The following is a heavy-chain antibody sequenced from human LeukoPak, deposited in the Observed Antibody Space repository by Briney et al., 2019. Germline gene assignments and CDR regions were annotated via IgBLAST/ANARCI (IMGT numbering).Heavy chain of an antibody. V-gene: IGHV1-24*01. CDR1: GYTLTELS. Sequence: ASVKVSCKVSGYTLTELSMHWVRQAPGKGLEWMGGFDPKDGETIYAQKFQGRVTMTEDTSTDTAYMELSSLRSEDTAVYYCATVIVVVVPAAIHNWFDPWGQGTLVTVSS. D-gene: IGHD2-2*02. J-gene: IGHJ5*02. CDR2: FDPKDGET. CDR3: ATVIVVVVPAAIHNWFDP.